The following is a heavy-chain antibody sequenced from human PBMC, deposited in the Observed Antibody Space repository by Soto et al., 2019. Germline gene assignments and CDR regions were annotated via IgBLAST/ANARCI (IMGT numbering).Heavy chain of an antibody. CDR1: GGSFSGYY. D-gene: IGHD6-19*01. V-gene: IGHV4-34*01. J-gene: IGHJ4*02. CDR3: ASSLDSGWYSS. Sequence: QVQLQQWGAGLLKPSETLSLTCAVYGGSFSGYYWSWIRQPPGKGLEWIGEINHSGSTNYNPSLKSRVTISVDTSKNQFSLKLSSVTAADTAVYYCASSLDSGWYSSWGQGTLVTVSS. CDR2: INHSGST.